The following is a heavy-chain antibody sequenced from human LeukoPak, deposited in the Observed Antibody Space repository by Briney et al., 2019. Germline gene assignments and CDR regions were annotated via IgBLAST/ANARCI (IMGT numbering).Heavy chain of an antibody. CDR1: GGSFSGYY. J-gene: IGHJ4*02. V-gene: IGHV4-34*01. Sequence: PSETLSLTCAVYGGSFSGYYWSWIRQPPGKGLEWIGEINHSGSTNYNPSLKSRVTISVDTPKNQFSLKLSSVTAADTAVYYCASSYGSGPLDYWGQGTLVTVSS. CDR3: ASSYGSGPLDY. CDR2: INHSGST. D-gene: IGHD3-10*01.